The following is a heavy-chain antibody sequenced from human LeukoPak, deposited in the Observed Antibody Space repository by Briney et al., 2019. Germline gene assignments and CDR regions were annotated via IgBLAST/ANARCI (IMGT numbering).Heavy chain of an antibody. Sequence: GGSLRLSCAASGFTFSDHYMDWVRQAPGKGLEWVGRTRNKANSYTTEYAASVKGRFTISRDDSKNLLYLQMNSLKTEDTAVYYCARVTVTTDPFPYYFDYWGQGTLVTVSS. CDR2: TRNKANSYTT. CDR1: GFTFSDHY. J-gene: IGHJ4*02. V-gene: IGHV3-72*01. CDR3: ARVTVTTDPFPYYFDY. D-gene: IGHD4-17*01.